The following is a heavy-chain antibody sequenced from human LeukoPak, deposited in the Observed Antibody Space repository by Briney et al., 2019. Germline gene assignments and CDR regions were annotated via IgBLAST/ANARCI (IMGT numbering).Heavy chain of an antibody. Sequence: ASVKVSCKASGYTFTGYYMHWVRQAPGQGLEWMGWMKPNSGHTIYAQKFQGRLTMTRDKSKGTAYMELTSLRSDDTAVYYCAADDYGEYAMGYWGQGTLVTVSS. CDR3: AADDYGEYAMGY. CDR2: MKPNSGHT. V-gene: IGHV1-2*02. CDR1: GYTFTGYY. J-gene: IGHJ4*02. D-gene: IGHD4-17*01.